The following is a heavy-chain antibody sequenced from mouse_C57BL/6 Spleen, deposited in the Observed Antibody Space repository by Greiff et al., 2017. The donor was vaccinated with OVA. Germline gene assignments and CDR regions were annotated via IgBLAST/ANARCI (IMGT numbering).Heavy chain of an antibody. J-gene: IGHJ4*01. CDR2: IDPSDSYT. CDR1: GYTFTSYW. V-gene: IGHV1-59*01. D-gene: IGHD2-4*01. CDR3: ARRSPYYDSSYYYAMDY. Sequence: QVQLQQPGAELVRPGTSVKLSCKASGYTFTSYWMHWVKQRPGQGLEWIGVIDPSDSYTNYNQKFKGKATLTVDTSSSTAYMQLSSLTSEDSAVYYCARRSPYYDSSYYYAMDYWGQGTSVTVSS.